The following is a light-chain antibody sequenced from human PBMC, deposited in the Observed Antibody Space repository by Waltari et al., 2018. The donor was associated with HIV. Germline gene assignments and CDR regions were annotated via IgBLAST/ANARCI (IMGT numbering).Light chain of an antibody. J-gene: IGLJ2*01. CDR1: SSDVGDYNH. CDR2: DVN. CDR3: CSYAGIYTVI. V-gene: IGLV2-11*01. Sequence: QSALTQPRSVSGSPGQSVTISCTGTSSDVGDYNHVSWYQPHPGNAPKLMIYDVNKRPSGVPDRFSGSKSGNTASLTISGLQAEDEADYHCCSYAGIYTVIFGGGTKLTVL.